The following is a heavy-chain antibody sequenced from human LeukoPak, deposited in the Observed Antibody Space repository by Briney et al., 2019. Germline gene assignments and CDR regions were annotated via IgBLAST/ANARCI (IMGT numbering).Heavy chain of an antibody. CDR2: ISTSSSYI. J-gene: IGHJ5*02. V-gene: IGHV3-21*01. CDR1: GFTFSSYS. CDR3: AGALFAPGRFDP. Sequence: PGESLRLSCAASGFTFSSYSMNWVRQAPGKGLEWVSSISTSSSYIYYADSVKGRFTISRDNAKNSLYLQMNSLRAEDTAVYYCAGALFAPGRFDPWGQGTLVTVSS. D-gene: IGHD3-10*01.